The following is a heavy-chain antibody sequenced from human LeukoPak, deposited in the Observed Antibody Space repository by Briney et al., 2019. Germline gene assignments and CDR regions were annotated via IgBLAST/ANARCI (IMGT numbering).Heavy chain of an antibody. CDR2: ISGYNGNT. V-gene: IGHV1-18*01. D-gene: IGHD6-6*01. Sequence: ASVKVSCKASGYTFTSYGISWVRQAPGQGLEWMGWISGYNGNTNYAQKLQGRVTMTTDTSTSTAYMELRSLRSDDTAVYYCARDLIAARPEDYWGQGTLVTVSS. J-gene: IGHJ4*02. CDR3: ARDLIAARPEDY. CDR1: GYTFTSYG.